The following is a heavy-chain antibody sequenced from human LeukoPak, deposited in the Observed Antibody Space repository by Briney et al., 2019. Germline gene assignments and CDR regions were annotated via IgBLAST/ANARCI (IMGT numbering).Heavy chain of an antibody. CDR1: GYTFTGYY. Sequence: ASVKVSCKASGYTFTGYYMHWVRQAPGQGLEWMAWINPNSGGTNYAQKFQGRVTMTRDTSISTAYMELSRLRSDDTAVYYCARESGGSGSYYSQFPNYLYNWFDPWGQGTLVTVSS. J-gene: IGHJ5*02. D-gene: IGHD3-10*01. CDR3: ARESGGSGSYYSQFPNYLYNWFDP. CDR2: INPNSGGT. V-gene: IGHV1-2*02.